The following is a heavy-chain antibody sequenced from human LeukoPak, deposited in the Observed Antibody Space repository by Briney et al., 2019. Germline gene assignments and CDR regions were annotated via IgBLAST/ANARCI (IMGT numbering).Heavy chain of an antibody. J-gene: IGHJ3*02. V-gene: IGHV3-30*04. Sequence: GGSLRLSCAVSGFTVSSYAMHWVRQAPGKGLEWVAVISYDGSNKYYADSVKGRFTISRDNSKNTLYLQMNSLRAEDTAVYYCARDPGGVIVGALDDAFDIWGQGTMVTVSS. CDR1: GFTVSSYA. D-gene: IGHD1-26*01. CDR2: ISYDGSNK. CDR3: ARDPGGVIVGALDDAFDI.